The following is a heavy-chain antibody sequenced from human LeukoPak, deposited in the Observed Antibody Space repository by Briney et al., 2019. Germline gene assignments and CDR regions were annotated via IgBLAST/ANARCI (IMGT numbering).Heavy chain of an antibody. CDR1: GFIFSTYW. J-gene: IGHJ5*02. CDR3: ARGLNWFDP. CDR2: INQDGSQK. Sequence: PGGSLRLSCAASGFIFSTYWMTCVRQAPGKGLEWVANINQDGSQKYFVDSVKGRFTISRDNANNSLYLQMNSLGTEDTAVYYCARGLNWFDPWGQGTLVTVSS. V-gene: IGHV3-7*05.